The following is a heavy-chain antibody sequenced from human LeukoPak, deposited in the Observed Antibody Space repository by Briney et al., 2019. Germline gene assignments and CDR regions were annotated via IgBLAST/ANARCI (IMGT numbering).Heavy chain of an antibody. CDR1: GVSISSSNY. D-gene: IGHD3-16*01. V-gene: IGHV3-66*01. CDR2: IYSGGST. J-gene: IGHJ3*02. CDR3: ARGEWGSNDAFDI. Sequence: QPSETLSLTCAVSGVSISSSNYMSWVRQAPGKGLEWVSVIYSGGSTYYADSVKGRFTISRDNSKNTLYLQMNSLRAEDTAVYYRARGEWGSNDAFDIWGQGTMVTVSS.